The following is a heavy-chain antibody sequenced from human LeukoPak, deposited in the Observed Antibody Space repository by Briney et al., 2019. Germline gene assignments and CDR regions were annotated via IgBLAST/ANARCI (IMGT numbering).Heavy chain of an antibody. CDR2: ISVSGSTI. Sequence: GGSLRLSCAASGFTFSSYEMNWVRQAPGKGLEWVSYISVSGSTIYYADSVKGRFTIFRDNAKNSLYLQMNSLRAEDTAVYYCARGVWGSYRLFDYWGQGTLVTVSS. J-gene: IGHJ4*02. V-gene: IGHV3-48*03. D-gene: IGHD3-16*02. CDR3: ARGVWGSYRLFDY. CDR1: GFTFSSYE.